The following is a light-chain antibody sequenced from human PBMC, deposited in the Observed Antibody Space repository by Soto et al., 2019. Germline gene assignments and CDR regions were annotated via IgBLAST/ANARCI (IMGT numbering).Light chain of an antibody. V-gene: IGLV7-46*01. J-gene: IGLJ2*01. CDR1: TGAVTSGHY. Sequence: QAVVTQEPSLTVSPGGTVTLTCGSSTGAVTSGHYPYWFQQKPGQAPRTLIYDTSNKHSWTPARFSGSLLGGKAALTLSGAQPEDEAEYYCLLSYSDVLVVFGGGTKLTVL. CDR3: LLSYSDVLVV. CDR2: DTS.